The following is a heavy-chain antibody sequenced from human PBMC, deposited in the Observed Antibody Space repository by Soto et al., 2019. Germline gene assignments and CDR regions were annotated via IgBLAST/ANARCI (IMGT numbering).Heavy chain of an antibody. CDR3: AEDSWGYSNRGGRDYYHGMDV. D-gene: IGHD4-4*01. V-gene: IGHV3-30*18. Sequence: QVQLVESGGGVVQPGRSLRLSCVASGFTFSSFGMHWVRQAPGKGLEWVAVISYDGSNGFYAESVKGRFIISRDNSKNTLFLELNSLRSEETAVYYCAEDSWGYSNRGGRDYYHGMDVWGQGATVTVPS. J-gene: IGHJ6*02. CDR1: GFTFSSFG. CDR2: ISYDGSNG.